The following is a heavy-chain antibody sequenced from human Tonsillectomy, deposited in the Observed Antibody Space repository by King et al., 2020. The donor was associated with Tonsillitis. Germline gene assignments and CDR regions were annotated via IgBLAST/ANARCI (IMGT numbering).Heavy chain of an antibody. CDR3: ATRSRLPVAASFDI. CDR1: GFTFTIYA. CDR2: ISGSGITNT. J-gene: IGHJ3*02. Sequence: VQLVESGGGLVQPGGSLRLSCAASGFTFTIYAMSWVRQAPGKGLEWVAGISGSGITNTYYADSVKGRFTISRDNSENTLFLQMNSLRAGDTAVYYCATRSRLPVAASFDIGGQGALAPVSS. D-gene: IGHD2-15*01. V-gene: IGHV3-23*04.